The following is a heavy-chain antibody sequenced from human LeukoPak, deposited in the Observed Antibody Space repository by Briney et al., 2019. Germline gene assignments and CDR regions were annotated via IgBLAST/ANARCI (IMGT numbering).Heavy chain of an antibody. CDR3: AIRGTAMVYYYYGMDV. CDR1: GFTFSSYG. V-gene: IGHV3-30*03. Sequence: GGSLRLSCAASGFTFSSYGMHWVRQAPGKGLEWVAVISYDGSNKYYADSVKGRFTISRDNSKNTLYLQMNSLRAGDTAVYYCAIRGTAMVYYYYGMDVWGQGTTVTVSS. CDR2: ISYDGSNK. D-gene: IGHD5-18*01. J-gene: IGHJ6*02.